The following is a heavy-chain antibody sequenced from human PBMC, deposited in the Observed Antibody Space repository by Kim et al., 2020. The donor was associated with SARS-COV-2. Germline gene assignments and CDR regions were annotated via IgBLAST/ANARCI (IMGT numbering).Heavy chain of an antibody. CDR2: GST. D-gene: IGHD3-16*01. Sequence: GSTNYHPSLKGRVTISVDTSKNQFSLNLSSVTTADTAVYYCARGGAEIDYWGQGTLVTVSS. J-gene: IGHJ4*02. V-gene: IGHV4-59*09. CDR3: ARGGAEIDY.